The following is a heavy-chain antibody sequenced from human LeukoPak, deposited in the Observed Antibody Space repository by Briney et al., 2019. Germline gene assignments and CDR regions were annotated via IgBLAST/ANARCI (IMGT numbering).Heavy chain of an antibody. CDR3: ARENSFGSHSDY. V-gene: IGHV1-2*06. CDR1: GYTFTKYY. J-gene: IGHJ4*02. CDR2: INPNSGDI. D-gene: IGHD1-26*01. Sequence: AASVKVSCKASGYTFTKYYMHRVRQAPGQGLDWMGRINPNSGDINSAQKFQGRVTMTRDTSISTAYMELSRLRSDDTAVYYCARENSFGSHSDYWGQGTLVTVSS.